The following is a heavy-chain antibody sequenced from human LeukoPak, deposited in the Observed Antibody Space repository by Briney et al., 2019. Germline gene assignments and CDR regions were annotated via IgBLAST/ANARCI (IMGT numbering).Heavy chain of an antibody. CDR1: GYTFSSYG. D-gene: IGHD5-12*01. Sequence: VASVKVSCKASGYTFSSYGITWVRQAPGQGLEWMGWINTYNGNTNYAQKLQGRVTMTTDTSTSTAYMELSSLRSEDTAVYYCARVFKWLRPPYYGMDVWGQGTTVTVSS. J-gene: IGHJ6*02. CDR2: INTYNGNT. CDR3: ARVFKWLRPPYYGMDV. V-gene: IGHV1-18*01.